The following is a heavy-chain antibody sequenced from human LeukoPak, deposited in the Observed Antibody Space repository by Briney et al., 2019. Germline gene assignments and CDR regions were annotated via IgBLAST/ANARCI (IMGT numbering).Heavy chain of an antibody. CDR2: IRSKANSYAT. Sequence: GGSLRLSCAASGFTFSGSAMHWVRRASGKGLEWVGRIRSKANSYATAYAASVKGGFTISRDDSKNTAYLQMNSLKTEDTAVYYCTRPGYSSSWYDYYYYMDVWGKGTTVTVSS. CDR1: GFTFSGSA. D-gene: IGHD6-13*01. J-gene: IGHJ6*03. V-gene: IGHV3-73*01. CDR3: TRPGYSSSWYDYYYYMDV.